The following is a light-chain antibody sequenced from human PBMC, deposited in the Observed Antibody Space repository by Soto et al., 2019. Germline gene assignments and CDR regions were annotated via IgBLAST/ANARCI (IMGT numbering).Light chain of an antibody. J-gene: IGLJ1*01. CDR3: SSYTSSITPFV. CDR1: SSDVGGYNY. V-gene: IGLV2-14*01. Sequence: QSVLTQPASVSGSPGQSITISCTGNSSDVGGYNYVYWYQQHPGKAPKLMIYEDSNRPSGVSNRFSGSKSGTTASLTITGLQAEDEADYYCSSYTSSITPFVFGTGTKLTVL. CDR2: EDS.